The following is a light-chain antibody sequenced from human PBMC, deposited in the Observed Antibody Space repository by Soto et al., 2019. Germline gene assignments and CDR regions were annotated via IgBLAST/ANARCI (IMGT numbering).Light chain of an antibody. CDR3: QTWGTGIRV. Sequence: QPVLTQSPSPSASLGASVKLTCSLNSGHSSNAIAWHQQQPERGPRFLMKINNDGSHIKGDGIPDRFSGSSSGAERYLTIPGLQSEDEAAYYCQTWGTGIRVFGGGTKLTVL. V-gene: IGLV4-69*01. CDR1: SGHSSNA. CDR2: INNDGSH. J-gene: IGLJ3*02.